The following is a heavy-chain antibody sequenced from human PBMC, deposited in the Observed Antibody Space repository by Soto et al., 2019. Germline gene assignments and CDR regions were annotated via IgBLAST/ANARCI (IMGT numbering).Heavy chain of an antibody. V-gene: IGHV4-30-2*01. CDR2: ISPSGSP. CDR3: TRGVLA. Sequence: TLSLTCSFSGCSVNSGVYSWSWIRQPPGKGLEWIGFISPSGSPAYNPSLKSRVTISVDRSNNQISLEISSVTAADTAVYYCTRGVLAWGPGTLVTVSS. CDR1: GCSVNSGVYS. D-gene: IGHD2-8*01. J-gene: IGHJ5*02.